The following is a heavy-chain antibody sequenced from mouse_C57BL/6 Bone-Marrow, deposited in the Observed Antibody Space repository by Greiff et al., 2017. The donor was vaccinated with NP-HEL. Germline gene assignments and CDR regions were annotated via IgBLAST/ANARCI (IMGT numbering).Heavy chain of an antibody. Sequence: VQLQESGAELARPGASVKLSCKASGYTFTSYGIRWVKQRTGQGLEWIGEIYPRSGNTYYNEKFKGKATLTADKSSSTAYMELRSLTSEDSAVYVCAREGFYCAYKGYAMDYGGQGTSVTVSS. J-gene: IGHJ4*01. CDR3: AREGFYCAYKGYAMDY. V-gene: IGHV1-81*01. CDR1: GYTFTSYG. D-gene: IGHD2-1*01. CDR2: IYPRSGNT.